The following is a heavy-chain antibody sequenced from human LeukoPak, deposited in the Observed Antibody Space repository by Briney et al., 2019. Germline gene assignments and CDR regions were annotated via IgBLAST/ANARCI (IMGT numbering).Heavy chain of an antibody. J-gene: IGHJ4*02. CDR3: ARDSYGDYFFDY. D-gene: IGHD4-17*01. CDR1: GFTFSTYS. V-gene: IGHV3-21*01. Sequence: SGGSLRLSCAASGFTFSTYSMNLVRQAPGKGLEWVSSIRSSSSYIYYADSLKGRFTISRDNAKNSLYLQMNSLRAEDTAVYYCARDSYGDYFFDYWGQGTLVTVSS. CDR2: IRSSSSYI.